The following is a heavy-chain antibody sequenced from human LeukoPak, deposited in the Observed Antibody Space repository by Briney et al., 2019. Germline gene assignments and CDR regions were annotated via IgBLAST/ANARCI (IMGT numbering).Heavy chain of an antibody. D-gene: IGHD3-16*01. J-gene: IGHJ4*02. CDR1: GFSFSSYW. V-gene: IGHV3-7*01. CDR2: IKKDGSEK. CDR3: ARGGGAPDY. Sequence: GGSLRLSCAASGFSFSSYWMSWVRQAPGKGLEWVANIKKDGSEKNYVDFVKGRFTISRDNAKNSLYLQMNSLRAEDTAVYYCARGGGAPDYWGQGTLVTVSS.